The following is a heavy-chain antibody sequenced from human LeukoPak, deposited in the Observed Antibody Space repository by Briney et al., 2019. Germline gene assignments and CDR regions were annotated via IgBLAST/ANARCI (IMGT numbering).Heavy chain of an antibody. J-gene: IGHJ4*02. CDR2: IKEDGRET. V-gene: IGHV3-7*01. Sequence: GGSLRLSCAASGLTFSTYWMSWGRQAPGKGLEWVATIKEDGRETYYVDSVKGRFTISRDIAKNSLYLQMSRLRAEDTAVYYCARDPLRRYDYWGQGTLLTVSS. CDR3: ARDPLRRYDY. CDR1: GLTFSTYW.